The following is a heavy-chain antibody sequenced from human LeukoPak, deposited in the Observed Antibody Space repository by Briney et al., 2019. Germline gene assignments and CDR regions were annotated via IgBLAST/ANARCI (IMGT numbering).Heavy chain of an antibody. CDR2: IKSKTDGGTT. D-gene: IGHD3-22*01. CDR1: GFTFSHAW. J-gene: IGHJ4*02. CDR3: TTYYYDRSGRRDFDH. Sequence: GGSLRLSCAVSGFTFSHAWMNWVRQAPGKGLEWVGRIKSKTDGGTTEYAAPVKGRFTISRDDSKNTLYLQINNLRTEDTAVYYCTTYYYDRSGRRDFDHWGQGTLVTVSS. V-gene: IGHV3-15*01.